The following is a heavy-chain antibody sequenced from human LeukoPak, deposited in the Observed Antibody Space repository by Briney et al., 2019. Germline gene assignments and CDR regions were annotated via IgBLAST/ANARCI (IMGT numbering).Heavy chain of an antibody. V-gene: IGHV3-74*01. CDR1: GFTFSRYW. CDR3: ARAVGYSYGYIYPNFDY. J-gene: IGHJ4*02. D-gene: IGHD5-18*01. CDR2: INSDGSST. Sequence: GGSLRLSCAASGFTFSRYWMHWVPQAPGKGRVWVSRINSDGSSTSYADSVKGRFTMSRDNAKHSVYLQMNSLRDEDTAVYYCARAVGYSYGYIYPNFDYWGQGTLVTVSS.